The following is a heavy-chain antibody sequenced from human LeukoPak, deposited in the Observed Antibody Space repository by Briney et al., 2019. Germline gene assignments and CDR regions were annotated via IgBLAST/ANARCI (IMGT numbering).Heavy chain of an antibody. V-gene: IGHV4-34*01. Sequence: PSETLSLTCAVSGGSFSGYYWSWIRQPPGKGLEWIGEINHSGSTNYNPSLKSRVTISVDTSKNQFSLKLNSVTAADTAVYYCARMGRIAVAGLDYWGQGTLVTVSS. CDR3: ARMGRIAVAGLDY. CDR1: GGSFSGYY. D-gene: IGHD6-19*01. J-gene: IGHJ4*02. CDR2: INHSGST.